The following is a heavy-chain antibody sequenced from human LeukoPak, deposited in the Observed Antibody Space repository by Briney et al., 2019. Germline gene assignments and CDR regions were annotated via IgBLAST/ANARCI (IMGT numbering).Heavy chain of an antibody. V-gene: IGHV3-74*01. CDR1: GFTFSSYW. Sequence: GGSLRLSCAASGFTFSSYWMHWVRQAPGKGLVWVSRMNSDGSSTSYADSVKGRFTISRDNAKNTLYLQMNSLRAEDTAVYYCARGKPATAIRPYFDYWGQGTLVTVSS. D-gene: IGHD2-2*02. CDR2: MNSDGSST. CDR3: ARGKPATAIRPYFDY. J-gene: IGHJ4*02.